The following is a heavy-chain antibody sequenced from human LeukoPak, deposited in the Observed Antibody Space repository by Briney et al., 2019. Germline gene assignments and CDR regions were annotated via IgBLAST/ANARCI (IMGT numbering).Heavy chain of an antibody. Sequence: PGGSVRHSCAASGFTFSNYWMSWVRQPPGKGLEWVANIKEDGSEKYYVDSVKGRFTTSRDNAKNSLYLQMNSLRAEDTAVYYCARMAGLSWFDPWGQGTLVTVSS. CDR2: IKEDGSEK. CDR3: ARMAGLSWFDP. D-gene: IGHD5-24*01. V-gene: IGHV3-7*01. CDR1: GFTFSNYW. J-gene: IGHJ5*02.